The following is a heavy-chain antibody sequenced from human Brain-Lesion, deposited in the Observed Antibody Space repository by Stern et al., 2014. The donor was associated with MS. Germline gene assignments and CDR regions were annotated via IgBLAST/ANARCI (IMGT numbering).Heavy chain of an antibody. CDR1: GGSISSGGYY. J-gene: IGHJ5*02. CDR2: IHYSGST. V-gene: IGHV4-31*03. CDR3: ARVGVYVQTGWFDP. Sequence: QLQLQESGPGLVKPSQTLSLTCTVSGGSISSGGYYWSRHRQHPGKGLVWTGYIHYSGSTNYNSARKSRVTISRDTSKNQFSLNLNSVTAADTAVYYCARVGVYVQTGWFDPWGQGALVTVSS. D-gene: IGHD2-8*01.